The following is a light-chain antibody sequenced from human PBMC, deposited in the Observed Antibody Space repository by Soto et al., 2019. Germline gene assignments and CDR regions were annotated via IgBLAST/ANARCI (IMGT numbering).Light chain of an antibody. CDR2: GAS. CDR3: QQYGSSPTWP. V-gene: IGKV3-20*01. Sequence: EIVLTQSPGTLSLSPGERATLSCRASQSVSGSYLAWYQQKPGQAPRLLIYGASSRATGIPDRFSGSGSGTDFTLTINRLEPEDFAVYYCQQYGSSPTWPFGRGTKVEIK. J-gene: IGKJ1*01. CDR1: QSVSGSY.